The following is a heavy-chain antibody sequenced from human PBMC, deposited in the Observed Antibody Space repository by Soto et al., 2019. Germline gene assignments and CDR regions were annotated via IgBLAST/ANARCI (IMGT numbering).Heavy chain of an antibody. CDR3: ARDGNFAFRGYSFGFDF. J-gene: IGHJ4*02. Sequence: QVQLVQSGAEVKKPGASVRVSCKASGYRFTNFYIHWVRQAPGLGLEWMGRMYLDTGGTTYAQKFQGRVTMTSDTSINTAYMEVTNLESDDTAIYYCARDGNFAFRGYSFGFDFWGQGTLVTVSS. CDR2: MYLDTGGT. V-gene: IGHV1-2*06. CDR1: GYRFTNFY. D-gene: IGHD5-18*01.